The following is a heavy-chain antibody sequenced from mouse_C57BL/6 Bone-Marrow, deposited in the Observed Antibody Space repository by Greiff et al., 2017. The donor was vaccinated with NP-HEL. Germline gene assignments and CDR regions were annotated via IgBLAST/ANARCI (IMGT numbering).Heavy chain of an antibody. CDR2: IYPGGGYT. Sequence: QVQLQQSGAELVRPGTSVKMSCKASGYTFTNYWIGWAKQRPGHGLEWIGDIYPGGGYTNYNEKFKGKATLTADKSSSTAYMQFSSLTSEDSAIYYCARRGIYYGSSYDFDYWGQGTTLTVSS. CDR3: ARRGIYYGSSYDFDY. V-gene: IGHV1-63*01. CDR1: GYTFTNYW. J-gene: IGHJ2*01. D-gene: IGHD1-1*01.